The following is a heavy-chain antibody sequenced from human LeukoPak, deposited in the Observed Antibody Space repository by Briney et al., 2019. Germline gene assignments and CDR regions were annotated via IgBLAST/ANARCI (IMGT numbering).Heavy chain of an antibody. CDR1: GVSISSYY. V-gene: IGHV4-59*01. CDR2: IYYRGSA. CDR3: ASASRPPYYYGMDV. J-gene: IGHJ6*02. Sequence: PSETLSLTCTVSGVSISSYYWSWIRQPPRKGLEWIGYIYYRGSANSNPSLRSRVTISVDMSKNQFSLKLSSVTAADTAVYYCASASRPPYYYGMDVWGQGTTVTVSS.